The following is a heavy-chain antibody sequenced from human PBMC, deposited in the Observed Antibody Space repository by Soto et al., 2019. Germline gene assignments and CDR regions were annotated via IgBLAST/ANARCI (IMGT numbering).Heavy chain of an antibody. D-gene: IGHD2-15*01. CDR1: GVSISSSSYY. J-gene: IGHJ5*02. CDR2: IYYSGST. V-gene: IGHV4-39*01. Sequence: SETLSLTCTVSGVSISSSSYYWGWIRQPPGKGLEWIGSIYYSGSTYYNPSLKSRVTISVDTSKNQFSLKLSSVTAADTAVYYCASIVVVVAASWFDPWGQGTLVTVSS. CDR3: ASIVVVVAASWFDP.